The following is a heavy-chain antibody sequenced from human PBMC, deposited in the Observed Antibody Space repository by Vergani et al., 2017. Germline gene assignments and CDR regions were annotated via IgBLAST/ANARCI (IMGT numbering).Heavy chain of an antibody. CDR3: ARDLKFDY. Sequence: QVQLVESGGGVVQPGRSLRLSCAASGFTFSSYAMHWVRQAPGKGLEWVAVISYDGSNKYYADSVKGRFTISRDNSKNTLYLQINSLRAEDTAVYYCARDLKFDYWGQGTLVTVSS. CDR1: GFTFSSYA. CDR2: ISYDGSNK. V-gene: IGHV3-30*01. J-gene: IGHJ4*02.